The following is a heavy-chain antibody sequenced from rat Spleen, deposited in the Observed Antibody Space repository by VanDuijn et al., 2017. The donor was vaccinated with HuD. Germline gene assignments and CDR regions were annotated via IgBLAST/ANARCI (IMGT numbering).Heavy chain of an antibody. D-gene: IGHD1-2*01. V-gene: IGHV2-6*01. J-gene: IGHJ3*01. Sequence: QVQLKESGPGLVQPSQTLSLTCTVSGFSLNTYTVSWVRQPPGKGLEWIAAMSGGRSTYFNSALKSRLSITWDTSESQVFLKMSSLQTEDTATYYCARAGSAAISLGYWFAYWGQGTLVTVSS. CDR2: MSGGRST. CDR3: ARAGSAAISLGYWFAY. CDR1: GFSLNTYT.